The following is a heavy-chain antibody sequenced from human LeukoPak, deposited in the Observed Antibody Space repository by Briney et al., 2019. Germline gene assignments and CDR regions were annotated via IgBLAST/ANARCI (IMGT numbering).Heavy chain of an antibody. J-gene: IGHJ6*03. CDR1: GFTFSSYG. Sequence: GGSLRLSCAASGFTFSSYGMHWVRQAPGKGLEWVAFIRYDGSNKYYADSVKGRFTISRDNSKNTLYLQMNSLRAEDTAVYYCARSDSSSWPARYYYMDVWGKGTTVTVSS. CDR2: IRYDGSNK. CDR3: ARSDSSSWPARYYYMDV. V-gene: IGHV3-30*02. D-gene: IGHD6-13*01.